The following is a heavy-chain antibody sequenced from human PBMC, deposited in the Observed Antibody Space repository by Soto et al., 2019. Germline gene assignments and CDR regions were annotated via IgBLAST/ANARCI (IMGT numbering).Heavy chain of an antibody. CDR1: GGSISSYY. CDR3: ARSLSSSPFYYYYGMDV. V-gene: IGHV4-59*01. Sequence: PSETQSLTYTVSGGSISSYYWSWIRQTPGKGLEWIGYIYYSGSTNYNPSLKSRVTISVDTSKNQFSLKLSSVTAADTAVYYCARSLSSSPFYYYYGMDVWGQGTTVTVSS. J-gene: IGHJ6*02. CDR2: IYYSGST. D-gene: IGHD6-6*01.